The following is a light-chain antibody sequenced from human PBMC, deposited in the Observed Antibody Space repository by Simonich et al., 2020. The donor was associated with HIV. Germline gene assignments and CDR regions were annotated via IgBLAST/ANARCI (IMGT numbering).Light chain of an antibody. V-gene: IGKV2D-29*01. CDR1: QSLLHTDGRTY. CDR2: EVS. CDR3: AQSVQLPLT. Sequence: DIVMTQTPLSLSVTPGPPASISCKSRQSLLHTDGRTYLYWYLQQPGQAPHLVIYEVSNRFSGVPDRFSGSGSGTDFTLKISRVEAEDVGIYYCAQSVQLPLTFGGGTKVEIK. J-gene: IGKJ4*01.